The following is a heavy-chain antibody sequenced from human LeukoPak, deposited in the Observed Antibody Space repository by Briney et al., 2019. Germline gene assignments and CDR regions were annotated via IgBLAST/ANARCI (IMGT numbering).Heavy chain of an antibody. CDR2: INHNGGT. V-gene: IGHV4-34*01. D-gene: IGHD3-9*01. CDR1: GESFSDYY. Sequence: SETLSLTCAVYGESFSDYYWSWIRQPPGKGLEWIGDINHNGGTNYNPSLKSRVTISVDTSKNQFSLKLSSVTAADTAVYYCARARQNPYFEERRRGNWFDPWGQGTLVTVSS. J-gene: IGHJ5*02. CDR3: ARARQNPYFEERRRGNWFDP.